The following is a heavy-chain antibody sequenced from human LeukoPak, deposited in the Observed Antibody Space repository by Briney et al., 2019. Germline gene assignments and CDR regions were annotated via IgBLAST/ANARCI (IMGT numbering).Heavy chain of an antibody. CDR3: ARARSSIAAFFDY. CDR2: INPNSGGT. CDR1: GYTFTGYY. V-gene: IGHV1-2*02. J-gene: IGHJ4*02. Sequence: GASVKVSCKASGYTFTGYYMHWVRQAPGQGLEWMGWINPNSGGTNYAQKFQGRVTMTRDTSIRTAYMELSRMRSDDTAVYYCARARSSIAAFFDYWGQGTLVTVSS. D-gene: IGHD6-6*01.